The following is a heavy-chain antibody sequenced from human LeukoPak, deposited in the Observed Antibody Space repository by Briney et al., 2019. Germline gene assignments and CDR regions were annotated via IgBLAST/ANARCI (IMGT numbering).Heavy chain of an antibody. CDR3: AKDLSGYSYGPIPYYYYGMDV. Sequence: GRSLRLSCAASGFTFSSYAMSWVRQAPGKGLEWVSAISGSGGSTYYADSVKGRFTISRDNSKNTLYLQMNSLRAEDTAVYYCAKDLSGYSYGPIPYYYYGMDVWGQGTTVTVSS. D-gene: IGHD5-18*01. J-gene: IGHJ6*02. CDR2: ISGSGGST. V-gene: IGHV3-23*01. CDR1: GFTFSSYA.